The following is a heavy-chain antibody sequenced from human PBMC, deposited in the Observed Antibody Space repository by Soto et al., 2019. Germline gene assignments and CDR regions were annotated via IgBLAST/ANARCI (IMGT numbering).Heavy chain of an antibody. Sequence: SETLSLTCTVSGGSMRSYFWTWIRQPPGKGLEWIGYIHYSGTTSFFPSYNPSLRSRVTISEDTSKNQFSLKLLSVTTADTAVYFCAAGEASSRNLAPYYLDFWGQGTLVTVSS. J-gene: IGHJ4*02. CDR2: IHYSGTT. CDR3: AAGEASSRNLAPYYLDF. D-gene: IGHD6-13*01. V-gene: IGHV4-59*01. CDR1: GGSMRSYF.